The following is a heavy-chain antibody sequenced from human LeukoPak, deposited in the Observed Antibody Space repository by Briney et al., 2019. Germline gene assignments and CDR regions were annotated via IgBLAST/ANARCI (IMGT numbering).Heavy chain of an antibody. CDR3: AKAHPLSSSWFDY. CDR1: GFTFSSYG. CDR2: ISYDGSNK. Sequence: GRSLRLSCAASGFTFSSYGMHWVRQAPGKGLEWVAVISYDGSNKYYADSVKGRFTISRDNSKNTLYLQMNSLRAEDTAVYYCAKAHPLSSSWFDYWGQGTLVTVSS. J-gene: IGHJ5*01. V-gene: IGHV3-30*18. D-gene: IGHD6-13*01.